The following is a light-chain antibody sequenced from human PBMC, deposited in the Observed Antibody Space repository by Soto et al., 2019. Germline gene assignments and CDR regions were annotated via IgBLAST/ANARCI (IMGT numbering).Light chain of an antibody. Sequence: QSVLTQPASVSGSPGQSITISCTGTSTDVGGYNYVSWYRQHPGKAPKLMIYEVINRPPGVSNRFAGSKSGNTASLTISGLQAEDEADYYCSSYTSRSTLIFGRGTQLTVL. CDR3: SSYTSRSTLI. V-gene: IGLV2-14*01. CDR1: STDVGGYNY. J-gene: IGLJ2*01. CDR2: EVI.